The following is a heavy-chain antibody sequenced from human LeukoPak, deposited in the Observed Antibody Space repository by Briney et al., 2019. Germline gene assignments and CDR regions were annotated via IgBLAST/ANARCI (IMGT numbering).Heavy chain of an antibody. CDR1: GGSISSYY. Sequence: PSETLSLTCTVSGGSISSYYWSWIRQPAGKGLEWIGRIYTSGGTNYNPSLKSRVTMSIDTSKNQFSLKLSSVTAADTAVYYCARDYYDSSGYYYALWGQGTLVTVSS. J-gene: IGHJ4*02. V-gene: IGHV4-4*07. CDR3: ARDYYDSSGYYYAL. CDR2: IYTSGGT. D-gene: IGHD3-22*01.